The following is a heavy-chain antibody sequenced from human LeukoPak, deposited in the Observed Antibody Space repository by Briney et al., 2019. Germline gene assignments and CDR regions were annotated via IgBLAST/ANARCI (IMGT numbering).Heavy chain of an antibody. CDR3: ARDSGCSGGSCNNWFDP. J-gene: IGHJ5*02. CDR2: ISAYNGNT. V-gene: IGHV1-18*01. CDR1: GYTFTSYG. D-gene: IGHD2-15*01. Sequence: ASVKVSCKASGYTFTSYGISWVRQAPGQGLEWMGWISAYNGNTNYAQKLQGIVTMTTDTSTSTAYMELRSLRSDDTAVYYCARDSGCSGGSCNNWFDPWGQGTLVTVSS.